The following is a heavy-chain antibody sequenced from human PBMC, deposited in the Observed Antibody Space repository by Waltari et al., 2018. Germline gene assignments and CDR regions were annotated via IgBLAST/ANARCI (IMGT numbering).Heavy chain of an antibody. CDR2: IYQSGST. CDR1: VYSLISGYY. V-gene: IGHV4-38-2*01. Sequence: QVQLHESGPGLVKSSETLSLTCAVPVYSLISGYYWGWIRQPPGKGLEWIGTIYQSGSTYYNPSLKSRITISLDTSKNQFSLKLNSVAAADTAVYYCARHQVGGRDFEYWGQGTLVTVSS. J-gene: IGHJ4*02. CDR3: ARHQVGGRDFEY. D-gene: IGHD1-26*01.